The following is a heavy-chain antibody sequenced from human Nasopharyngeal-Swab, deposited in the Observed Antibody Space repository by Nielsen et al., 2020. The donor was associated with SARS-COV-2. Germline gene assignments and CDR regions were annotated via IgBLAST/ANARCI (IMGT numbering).Heavy chain of an antibody. CDR1: GYTFINYA. CDR3: AKGVGPLDY. J-gene: IGHJ4*02. V-gene: IGHV1-18*01. Sequence: ASVKVPCKASGYTFINYAITWVRQAPGQGLEWMGWISTYNGDTNYAQNLQGRVTMTTDTSTSTAYMELRSLRSDDTAVYYCAKGVGPLDYWGQGTLVTVSS. CDR2: ISTYNGDT.